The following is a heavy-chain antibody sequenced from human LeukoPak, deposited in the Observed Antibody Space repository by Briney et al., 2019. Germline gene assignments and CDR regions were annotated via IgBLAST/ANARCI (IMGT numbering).Heavy chain of an antibody. V-gene: IGHV4-59*01. J-gene: IGHJ4*02. CDR1: GGSISSYY. D-gene: IGHD5/OR15-5a*01. CDR2: IYYSGST. CDR3: ARSRGYFDY. Sequence: SETLSLTCTASGGSISSYYWSWIRQPPGKGLEWIGYIYYSGSTNYNPSLKSRVIISVDTSKNQFSLKLSSVTAADMAVYYCARSRGYFDYWGQGTLVTVSS.